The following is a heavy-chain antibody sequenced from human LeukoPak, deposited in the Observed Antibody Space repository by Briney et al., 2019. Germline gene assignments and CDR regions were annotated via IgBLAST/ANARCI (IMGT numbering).Heavy chain of an antibody. J-gene: IGHJ4*02. D-gene: IGHD5-18*01. CDR1: GYSFPSYG. CDR3: ARAPSGFTYGPGDH. V-gene: IGHV1-18*01. CDR2: ISTYDGDA. Sequence: GASVKVSCKASGYSFPSYGITWVRQAPGQGLEWMGWISTYDGDANYAQQLQGRVTMTTDTSTITAYMELRSLRSDDTAVYYCARAPSGFTYGPGDHWGQGTLVTVSS.